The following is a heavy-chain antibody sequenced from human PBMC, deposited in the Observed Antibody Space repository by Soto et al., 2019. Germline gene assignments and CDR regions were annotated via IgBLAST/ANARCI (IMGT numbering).Heavy chain of an antibody. V-gene: IGHV3-15*01. Sequence: VESGGGLVKPGGSLRLSCAASGFTFSNAWMSWVRQAPGKGLEWVGRIKSKTDGGTTDYAAPVKGRFTISRDDSKNTLYLQMNSLKTEDTAVYYCTTDFISSLWWFPSFDYWGQGTLVTVSS. CDR1: GFTFSNAW. J-gene: IGHJ4*02. D-gene: IGHD2-21*01. CDR2: IKSKTDGGTT. CDR3: TTDFISSLWWFPSFDY.